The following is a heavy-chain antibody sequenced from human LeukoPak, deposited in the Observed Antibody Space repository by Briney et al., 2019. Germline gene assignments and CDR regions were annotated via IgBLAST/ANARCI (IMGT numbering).Heavy chain of an antibody. CDR2: IYYSGST. J-gene: IGHJ4*02. V-gene: IGHV4-39*01. Sequence: KPSETLSLTCTVSGGSISSSSYYWGWIRQPPGKGLEWNGSIYYSGSTYYNPSLKSRVTISVDTSKNQFSLKLSSVTAADTAVYYCAGLHRCSGGSCYSYWGQGTLVTVSS. CDR3: AGLHRCSGGSCYSY. CDR1: GGSISSSSYY. D-gene: IGHD2-15*01.